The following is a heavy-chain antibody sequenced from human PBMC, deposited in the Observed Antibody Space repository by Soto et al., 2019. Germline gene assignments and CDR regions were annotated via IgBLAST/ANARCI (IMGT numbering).Heavy chain of an antibody. J-gene: IGHJ3*02. Sequence: GASVKVSCKASGYTFTSSAVQWVRQARGQRLEWIGWIVVGSGNTNYAQKFQERVTITRDMSTSTAYMELSSLRSEDTAVYYCAATIVVVIEGAFDIWGQGTMVTVSS. CDR3: AATIVVVIEGAFDI. CDR1: GYTFTSSA. CDR2: IVVGSGNT. D-gene: IGHD3-22*01. V-gene: IGHV1-58*01.